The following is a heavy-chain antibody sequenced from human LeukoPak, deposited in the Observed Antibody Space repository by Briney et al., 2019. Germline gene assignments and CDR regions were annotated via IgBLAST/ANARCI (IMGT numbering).Heavy chain of an antibody. J-gene: IGHJ4*02. CDR2: ISVYSGNT. Sequence: GAPVKVSCKASGYTFTSYAITWVRQAPGQGLEWMGWISVYSGNTHYAQKLQGRVTMTTDTSTTTAYMELRSLRSDDTAVYYCARDYYDTSGYFYGSNYWGQGTLVTVSS. CDR3: ARDYYDTSGYFYGSNY. V-gene: IGHV1-18*01. CDR1: GYTFTSYA. D-gene: IGHD3-22*01.